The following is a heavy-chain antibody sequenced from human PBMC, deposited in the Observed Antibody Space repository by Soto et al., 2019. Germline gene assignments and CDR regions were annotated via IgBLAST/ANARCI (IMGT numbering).Heavy chain of an antibody. CDR3: ARVPNYGDYNFDY. CDR2: IYYSGST. CDR1: GGSISSYY. D-gene: IGHD4-17*01. Sequence: PSETLSLTCTVSGGSISSYYWSWIRQPPGKGLEWIGYIYYSGSTNYNPSLKSRVTISVDTSKNQFSLKLGSVTAADTAVYYCARVPNYGDYNFDYWGQGTLVTVSS. V-gene: IGHV4-59*01. J-gene: IGHJ4*02.